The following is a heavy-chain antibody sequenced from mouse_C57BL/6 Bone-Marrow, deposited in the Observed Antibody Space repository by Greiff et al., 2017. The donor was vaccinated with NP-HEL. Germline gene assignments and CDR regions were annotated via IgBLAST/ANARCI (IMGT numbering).Heavy chain of an antibody. CDR3: ARWNYYYGLFDY. J-gene: IGHJ2*01. Sequence: QVQLQQPGAELVKPGASVKLSCKASGYTFTSYWMHWVKQRPGQGLEWIGMIHPNSGSTNYNEKFKSKATLTVDKSSSTAYTQLSSLTSEESAVYYCARWNYYYGLFDYWGQGTTLTVSS. CDR1: GYTFTSYW. D-gene: IGHD1-1*01. CDR2: IHPNSGST. V-gene: IGHV1-64*01.